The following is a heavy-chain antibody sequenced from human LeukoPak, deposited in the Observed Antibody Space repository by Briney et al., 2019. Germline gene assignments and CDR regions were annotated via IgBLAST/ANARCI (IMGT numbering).Heavy chain of an antibody. D-gene: IGHD5-12*01. CDR3: ATGYDFGFDP. CDR2: IYSGGTI. CDR1: GFTFSTNS. Sequence: GGSLRLSCAASGFTFSTNSMNWVRQAPGKGLEWVSIIYSGGTIHYADSVKGRFTISRDNTKNTLYLQMNSLRAEDTAVYYCATGYDFGFDPWGQGTLVTVSS. J-gene: IGHJ5*02. V-gene: IGHV3-53*01.